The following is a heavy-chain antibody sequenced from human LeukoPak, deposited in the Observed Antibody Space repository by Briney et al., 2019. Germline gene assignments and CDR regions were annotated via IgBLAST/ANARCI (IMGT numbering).Heavy chain of an antibody. CDR1: GGSISSSSYY. Sequence: SETLSLTCTVSGGSISSSSYYWGWIRQPPGKGLEWIGSIYYSGSTYYNPSLKSRVTISVGTSNNQFALKLSSVTAADTAVYYCARPRLIAAEFDYWGQGTLVTVSS. V-gene: IGHV4-39*01. CDR2: IYYSGST. CDR3: ARPRLIAAEFDY. J-gene: IGHJ4*02. D-gene: IGHD6-13*01.